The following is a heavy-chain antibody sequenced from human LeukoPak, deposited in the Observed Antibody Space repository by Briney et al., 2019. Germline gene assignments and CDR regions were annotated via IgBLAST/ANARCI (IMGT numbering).Heavy chain of an antibody. J-gene: IGHJ4*02. D-gene: IGHD3-3*01. V-gene: IGHV1-69*04. CDR1: GGTFRRCN. CDR2: IIPILGIA. CDR3: AREFDFWSGYLDY. Sequence: KPGGSVAGYRKVCGGTFRRCNKRWGGQAPGKGGEWVGRIIPILGIANYAQKFQGRVPITADKSTSTAYMELSSLRSEDTAVYYCAREFDFWSGYLDYWGQGTLVTVSS.